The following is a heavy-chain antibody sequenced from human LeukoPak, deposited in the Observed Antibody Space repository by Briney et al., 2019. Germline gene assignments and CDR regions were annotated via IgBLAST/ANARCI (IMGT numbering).Heavy chain of an antibody. J-gene: IGHJ5*02. Sequence: ASVKVSCKASGYTFTDYYMHWVRQAPGQGLEWMGWINPNSGGTNYAQKFQGRVTMTRDTSISTAYMELSRLRSDDTAVYYCARALTSYCSSTSCYTGRGFDPWGQGTLVTVSS. CDR1: GYTFTDYY. CDR3: ARALTSYCSSTSCYTGRGFDP. CDR2: INPNSGGT. D-gene: IGHD2-2*02. V-gene: IGHV1-2*02.